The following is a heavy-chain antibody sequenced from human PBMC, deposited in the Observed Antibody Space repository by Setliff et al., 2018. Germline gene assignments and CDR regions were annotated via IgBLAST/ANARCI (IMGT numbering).Heavy chain of an antibody. Sequence: PGGSLRLSCAASGFTFSSYRMHWVRQAPGKGLEWVSAISGSGDSTYYTDSVKGRFTISRDNSKNTVYLQMNNLRADDTAIYYCARDLGNWFDPWGQGTLVTVSS. CDR1: GFTFSSYR. V-gene: IGHV3-23*01. J-gene: IGHJ5*01. CDR3: ARDLGNWFDP. CDR2: ISGSGDST. D-gene: IGHD3-16*01.